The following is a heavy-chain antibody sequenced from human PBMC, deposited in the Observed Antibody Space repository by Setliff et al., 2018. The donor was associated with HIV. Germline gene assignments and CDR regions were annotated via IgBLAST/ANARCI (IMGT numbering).Heavy chain of an antibody. Sequence: SETLSLTCKVSGGSFDYYYWTWIRQSAGKGLEWIGRIHTTGSANYNPSLESRVTISVDRSKKQFSLKLTSVTAADTAVYYCARHQSVTYANFDHWGQGTLVTVSS. CDR2: IHTTGSA. J-gene: IGHJ4*02. CDR3: ARHQSVTYANFDH. V-gene: IGHV4-4*07. CDR1: GGSFDYYY. D-gene: IGHD4-17*01.